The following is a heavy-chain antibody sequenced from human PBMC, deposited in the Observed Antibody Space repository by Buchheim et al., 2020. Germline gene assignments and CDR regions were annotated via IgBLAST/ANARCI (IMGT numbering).Heavy chain of an antibody. CDR3: ATHGSPKPNRNYYYYGMDV. J-gene: IGHJ6*02. D-gene: IGHD3-10*01. Sequence: QVQLVQSGAEVKKPGASVKVSCKASGYTFTSYYMHWVRQAPGQGLEWMGIINPIGGSTSYAQKFQGRVTMPRDPPRSTVTMELSSLRSEDTAVYYCATHGSPKPNRNYYYYGMDVWGQGTT. CDR2: INPIGGST. V-gene: IGHV1-46*03. CDR1: GYTFTSYY.